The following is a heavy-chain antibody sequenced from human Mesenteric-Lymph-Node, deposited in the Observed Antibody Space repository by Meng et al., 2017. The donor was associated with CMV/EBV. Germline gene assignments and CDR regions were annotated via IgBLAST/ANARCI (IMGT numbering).Heavy chain of an antibody. J-gene: IGHJ4*02. CDR2: IYHSGST. CDR3: ARVDYSSSSHDY. Sequence: SETLSLTCTVSGDSISNIDYYWSWPRQPPGKGLEWTGYIYHSGSTHYNPSLKSRVTISVDTSKNQFSLKLSSVTAADTAVYYCARVDYSSSSHDYWGPGTLVTVSS. D-gene: IGHD6-6*01. CDR1: GDSISNIDYY. V-gene: IGHV4-30-4*08.